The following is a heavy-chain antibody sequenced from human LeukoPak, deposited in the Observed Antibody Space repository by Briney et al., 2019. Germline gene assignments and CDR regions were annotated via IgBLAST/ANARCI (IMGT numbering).Heavy chain of an antibody. V-gene: IGHV3-23*01. CDR1: GFTIRSYA. CDR2: ISGSGGST. CDR3: AKVYSSSWYEEYFQH. J-gene: IGHJ1*01. D-gene: IGHD6-13*01. Sequence: GVSLRLCCAASGFTIRSYAMSWVRQARGKGLEWVSAISGSGGSTYYADSVKGRFTISRDNSKNTLYLQMNSLRAEDTAVYYCAKVYSSSWYEEYFQHWGQGTLVTVSS.